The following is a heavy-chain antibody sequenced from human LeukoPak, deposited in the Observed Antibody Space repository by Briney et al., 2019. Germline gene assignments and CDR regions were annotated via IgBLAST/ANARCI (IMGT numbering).Heavy chain of an antibody. J-gene: IGHJ4*02. D-gene: IGHD6-13*01. V-gene: IGHV1-24*01. CDR1: GYTLTELS. CDR3: ATGGLGSSSWFYFDY. CDR2: FDPEDGET. Sequence: GASVKVSCKVSGYTLTELSMHWVRQAPGKGREWMGGFDPEDGETIYAQKFQGRVTMTEDTSTDTAYMELSSLRSEDTAVYYCATGGLGSSSWFYFDYWGQGTLVTVSS.